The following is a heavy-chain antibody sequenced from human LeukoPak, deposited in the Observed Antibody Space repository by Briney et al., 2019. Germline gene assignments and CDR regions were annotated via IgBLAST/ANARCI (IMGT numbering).Heavy chain of an antibody. V-gene: IGHV3-30*04. CDR1: GFTFSSYA. D-gene: IGHD6-13*01. CDR3: ARDSGAAAGFDY. Sequence: GGALRLSCAASGFTFSSYAMHWVRQARGKGLEGVAVISYDGSNKYYADSVKGRFTISRDNSKNTLYLQMNSLRAEDTAVYYCARDSGAAAGFDYWGQGTLVTVSS. J-gene: IGHJ4*02. CDR2: ISYDGSNK.